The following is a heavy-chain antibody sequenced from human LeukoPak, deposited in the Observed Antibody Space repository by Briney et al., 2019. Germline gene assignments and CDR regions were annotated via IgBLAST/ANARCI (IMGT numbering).Heavy chain of an antibody. J-gene: IGHJ4*02. CDR3: ARVWELSFDH. D-gene: IGHD1-26*01. V-gene: IGHV3-53*01. Sequence: PGGSLRLSCAASGFTVSSDHMSWVRQAPGEGLERVSITYSDGATAYADSVKGRFTISRDNSKNTVHLQMNSLRAEDTAVYYCARVWELSFDHWGQGALVTVSS. CDR1: GFTVSSDH. CDR2: TYSDGAT.